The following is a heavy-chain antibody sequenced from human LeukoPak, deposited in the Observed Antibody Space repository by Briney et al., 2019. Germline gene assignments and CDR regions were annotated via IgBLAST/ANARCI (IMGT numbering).Heavy chain of an antibody. D-gene: IGHD4-17*01. Sequence: PGGSLRLSCAASGFTFNSYWMTWVRQAPGKGLEWVAYMKQDGSEIYYLDSVKGRFTISRDNANDSLYLQMNSLRAEDTALYYCARVVSVYYGKGFDYWGQGTLVTVSS. V-gene: IGHV3-7*01. CDR3: ARVVSVYYGKGFDY. J-gene: IGHJ4*02. CDR2: MKQDGSEI. CDR1: GFTFNSYW.